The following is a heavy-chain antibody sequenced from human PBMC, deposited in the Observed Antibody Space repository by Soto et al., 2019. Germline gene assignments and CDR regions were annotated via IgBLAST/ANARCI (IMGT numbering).Heavy chain of an antibody. CDR2: VSRSGDIT. D-gene: IGHD7-27*01. J-gene: IGHJ4*02. Sequence: GGSLRLSCAASGFTFDNNGMSWVRQAPGKGLEWVSAVSRSGDITNYADSVKGRFTISRDNFKSTLYLQMNSLRAEDTALYYCARAPASVATGAFDYWGQGTLVTVSS. V-gene: IGHV3-23*01. CDR1: GFTFDNNG. CDR3: ARAPASVATGAFDY.